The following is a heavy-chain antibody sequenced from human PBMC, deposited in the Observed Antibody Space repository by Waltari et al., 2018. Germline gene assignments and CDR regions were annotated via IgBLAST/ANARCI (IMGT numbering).Heavy chain of an antibody. D-gene: IGHD3-10*01. J-gene: IGHJ4*02. V-gene: IGHV4-39*01. Sequence: QLQMQESGPGLVKPSETLSLTCTVSGGSISSSSYYWGWLRQPPGKGLEWIGSIYYSGSTYYNPSLKSRVTISVDTSKNQFSLKLSSVTAADTAVYYCARGHYGSGSYLGDHWGQGTLVTVSS. CDR2: IYYSGST. CDR3: ARGHYGSGSYLGDH. CDR1: GGSISSSSYY.